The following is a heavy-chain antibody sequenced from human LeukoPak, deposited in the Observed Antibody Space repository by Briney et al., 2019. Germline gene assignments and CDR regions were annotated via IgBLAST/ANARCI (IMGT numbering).Heavy chain of an antibody. V-gene: IGHV3-7*01. D-gene: IGHD3-10*01. CDR1: GFTFSSYW. Sequence: PGGSLRLSCAASGFTFSSYWMSWVRQAPGKGLEWVANIKQDGSEKYYVDSVKGRFTISRDNAKNSLYLQMNSLRAEDTAVYYCASSHVLLRRGPPDAFDIWGQGTMVTVSS. CDR3: ASSHVLLRRGPPDAFDI. CDR2: IKQDGSEK. J-gene: IGHJ3*02.